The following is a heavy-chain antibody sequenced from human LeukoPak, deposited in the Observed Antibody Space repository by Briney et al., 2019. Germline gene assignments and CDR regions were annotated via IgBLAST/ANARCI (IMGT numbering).Heavy chain of an antibody. V-gene: IGHV5-51*01. J-gene: IGHJ4*02. Sequence: GESLKSSCKGSGYSFTSYWIGWVRQMPGKGLEWMGIIYPGDSDTRYSPSFQGQVTISADQSISTAYLQWSSLKASDTALYYCARTYYYGSGSTPYYFDYWGQGTLVTVSS. CDR3: ARTYYYGSGSTPYYFDY. CDR2: IYPGDSDT. D-gene: IGHD3-10*01. CDR1: GYSFTSYW.